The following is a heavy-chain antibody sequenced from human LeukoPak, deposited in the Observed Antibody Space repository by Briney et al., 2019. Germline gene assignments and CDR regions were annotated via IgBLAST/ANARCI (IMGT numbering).Heavy chain of an antibody. CDR3: ARSYGSGSYPWFDP. CDR1: GGSISSYY. V-gene: IGHV4-4*07. D-gene: IGHD3-10*01. CDR2: IYSSGST. J-gene: IGHJ5*02. Sequence: SETLSLTFTVSGGSISSYYWSWIRQPAGKGLEWIGRIYSSGSTNYNPSLKSRVTMSVDTSKNQFSLKLSSVTAADTAVYYCARSYGSGSYPWFDPWGEGTRVTVSS.